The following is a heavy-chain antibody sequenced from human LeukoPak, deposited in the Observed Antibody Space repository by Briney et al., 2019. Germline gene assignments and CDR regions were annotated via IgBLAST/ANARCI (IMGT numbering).Heavy chain of an antibody. CDR1: GFTFSSYA. D-gene: IGHD5-12*01. CDR3: ARDRSGFYSVDY. CDR2: ISGSGGST. J-gene: IGHJ4*02. V-gene: IGHV3-23*01. Sequence: GGSLRLSCAASGFTFSSYAMSWVRQAPGKGLEWVSAISGSGGSTYYADSVKGRFTISRDNSKNTLYLQMNSLRAEDTAVYYCARDRSGFYSVDYWGQGTLVTVSS.